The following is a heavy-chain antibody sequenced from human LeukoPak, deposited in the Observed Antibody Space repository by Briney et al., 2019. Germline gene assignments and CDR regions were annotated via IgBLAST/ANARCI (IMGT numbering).Heavy chain of an antibody. CDR3: ARGGAYCSGGSCSQGYDAFDI. V-gene: IGHV3-48*01. CDR2: ISSSSSTI. J-gene: IGHJ3*02. CDR1: GFTFSSYS. Sequence: PGGSLRLSCAASGFTFSSYSMNWVRQAPGKGLEWVSYISSSSSTIYYADSVKGRFTISRDNAKNSLYLQMNSLRAEDTAVYYCARGGAYCSGGSCSQGYDAFDIWGQGTMVTVSS. D-gene: IGHD2-15*01.